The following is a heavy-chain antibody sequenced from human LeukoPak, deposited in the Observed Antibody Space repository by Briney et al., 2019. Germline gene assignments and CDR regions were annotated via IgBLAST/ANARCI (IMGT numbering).Heavy chain of an antibody. CDR1: GGSINTYY. V-gene: IGHV4-59*01. CDR3: ARSRWLQGFFDY. CDR2: IYYSGST. J-gene: IGHJ4*02. Sequence: SETLSLTCTVSGGSINTYYWSWIRQPPGKGLEWIGYIYYSGSTNYNPSLKSRVTISVDTSKNQFSLKLSSVTAADTAVYYCARSRWLQGFFDYWGQGTLVTVSS. D-gene: IGHD5-24*01.